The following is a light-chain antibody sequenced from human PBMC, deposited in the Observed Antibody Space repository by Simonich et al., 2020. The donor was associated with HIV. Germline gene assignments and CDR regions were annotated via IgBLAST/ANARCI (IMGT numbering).Light chain of an antibody. V-gene: IGKV3-15*01. CDR2: GAS. CDR3: QQYYNTPRT. Sequence: EIVMTQSPATLFVSPVKRATLSCRASQSVSSNLAWYQQKPGQAPRLLIYGASTRATCIPARFSGSGSGTELTLTISSLQAEDVAVYYCQQYYNTPRTFGQGTKVEIK. CDR1: QSVSSN. J-gene: IGKJ1*01.